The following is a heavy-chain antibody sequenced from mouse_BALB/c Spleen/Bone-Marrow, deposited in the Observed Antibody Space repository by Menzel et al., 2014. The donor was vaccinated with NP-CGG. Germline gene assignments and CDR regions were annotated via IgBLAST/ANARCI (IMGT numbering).Heavy chain of an antibody. CDR1: GFTFSSYG. J-gene: IGHJ4*01. D-gene: IGHD1-1*02. CDR3: TRQRGDYAMDY. CDR2: ISNGCNYT. V-gene: IGHV5-9-3*01. Sequence: EVQGVESGGGLVKPGGSLKLSCAASGFTFSSYGVSWVRQTPEKRLEWVATISNGCNYTYYPNSVKGRFTISRDNAKNTLYLQMSSLRSEDTAMYYCTRQRGDYAMDYWGQGTSVTVSS.